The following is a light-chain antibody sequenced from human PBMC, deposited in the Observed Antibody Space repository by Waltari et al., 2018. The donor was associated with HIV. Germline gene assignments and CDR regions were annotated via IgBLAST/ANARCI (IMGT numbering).Light chain of an antibody. V-gene: IGLV1-47*01. Sequence: QSVLTQPPSASGTPGPRVTISCSGSSSNIGSNYFSWYQQVPGATPKLLIYRHDQRPSGVPDRFSGSKSGTSASLAISGLRSEDEADYYCAVWDDSLSGWVFGGGTKLTVL. CDR2: RHD. J-gene: IGLJ3*02. CDR3: AVWDDSLSGWV. CDR1: SSNIGSNY.